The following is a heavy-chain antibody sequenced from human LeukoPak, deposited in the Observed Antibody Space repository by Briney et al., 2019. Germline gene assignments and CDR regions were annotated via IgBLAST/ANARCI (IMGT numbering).Heavy chain of an antibody. D-gene: IGHD3-9*01. CDR3: ARGSYDILDFDFDY. Sequence: GASVKVSCKASGYTFTSYDINWVRQATGQGLEWMGWMNPNSGNTGYAQKFQGRVTMTRNTSISTAYMELSSLRSEDTAVYYCARGSYDILDFDFDYWGQGTLVTVSS. J-gene: IGHJ4*02. CDR2: MNPNSGNT. CDR1: GYTFTSYD. V-gene: IGHV1-8*01.